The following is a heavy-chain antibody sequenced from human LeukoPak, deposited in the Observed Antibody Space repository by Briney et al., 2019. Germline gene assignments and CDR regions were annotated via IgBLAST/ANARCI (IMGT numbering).Heavy chain of an antibody. J-gene: IGHJ5*02. D-gene: IGHD1-26*01. Sequence: SETLSLTCTVSGGSISSYYWSWIRQPPGKGLEWIGYIYYSGSTNYNPSLKSRVTISVDTSKHQFSLKLSSVTAADTAVYYCARHVSGSYPFDPWGQGTLVTVSS. CDR1: GGSISSYY. CDR3: ARHVSGSYPFDP. V-gene: IGHV4-59*08. CDR2: IYYSGST.